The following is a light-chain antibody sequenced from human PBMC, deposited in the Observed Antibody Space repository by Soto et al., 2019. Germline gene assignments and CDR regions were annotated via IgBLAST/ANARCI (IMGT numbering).Light chain of an antibody. V-gene: IGLV4-69*01. CDR1: SGHSSYA. J-gene: IGLJ2*01. CDR2: LNSDGSH. CDR3: QTWGTGITV. Sequence: QLVLTQSPSASASLGASVKLTCTLSSGHSSYAIAWHQQQPEKGPRYLMKLNSDGSHSKGDGFPDRFSGSSSGAERYLTISSLQSEDEADYYCQTWGTGITVFGGGTKVTVL.